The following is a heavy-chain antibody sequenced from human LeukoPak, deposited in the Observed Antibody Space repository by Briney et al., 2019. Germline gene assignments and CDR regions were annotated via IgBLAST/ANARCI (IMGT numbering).Heavy chain of an antibody. V-gene: IGHV3-33*01. D-gene: IGHD6-6*01. CDR1: GFTFSSYG. CDR3: ARTNSRSSNYYYGMDV. J-gene: IGHJ6*02. CDR2: XWYDGSNS. Sequence: GGSLRLSCAASGFTFSSYGMHWVRQAPGKGLXXXXXXWYDGSNSYYADSVKGQFTISRDNSKNTLYLQMNSLRAEDTAVYYCARTNSRSSNYYYGMDVWGQGTTVTVSS.